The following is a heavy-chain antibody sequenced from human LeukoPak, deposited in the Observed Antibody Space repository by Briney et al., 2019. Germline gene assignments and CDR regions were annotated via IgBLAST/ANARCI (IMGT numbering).Heavy chain of an antibody. CDR2: ISYDGSNK. D-gene: IGHD2-21*02. CDR3: ARVGGRFVVVTAKAFDY. V-gene: IGHV3-30*04. CDR1: GFTFSSYA. J-gene: IGHJ4*02. Sequence: GRSLRLSCAASGFTFSSYAMHWVRQAPGKGLEWVAVISYDGSNKYYADSVKGRFTISRDNSKNTLYLQMNSLRAEDTAVYYCARVGGRFVVVTAKAFDYWGQGTLVTVSS.